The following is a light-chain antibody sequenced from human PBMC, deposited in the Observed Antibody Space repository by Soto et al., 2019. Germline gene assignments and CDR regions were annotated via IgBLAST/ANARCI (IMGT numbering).Light chain of an antibody. Sequence: QMTQSPSSLSASVGEKIIITCRASRDVGSDVSWYQQKPGQAPKLLIYAASNLYTGVPSRFSGSRSGTEFTLTISSLQPEDFASYYCLQDYGDSWTLGQGTKVDLK. J-gene: IGKJ1*01. V-gene: IGKV1-6*01. CDR3: LQDYGDSWT. CDR2: AAS. CDR1: RDVGSD.